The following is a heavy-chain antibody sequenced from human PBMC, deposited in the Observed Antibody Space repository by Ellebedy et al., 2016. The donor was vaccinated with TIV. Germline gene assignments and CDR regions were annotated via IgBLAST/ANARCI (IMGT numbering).Heavy chain of an antibody. CDR2: INNIGDHI. CDR1: GFTFSHYA. CDR3: AKAGPLGHLGSSDY. Sequence: GESLKISCSASGFTFSHYAMHWVRQAPGKGLEYVSAINNIGDHIYYADSVKGRFTISRDNSKNTLYLQMHSLSVEDTAVYFCAKAGPLGHLGSSDYWGQGTLVTVSS. D-gene: IGHD3-16*01. J-gene: IGHJ4*02. V-gene: IGHV3-64*04.